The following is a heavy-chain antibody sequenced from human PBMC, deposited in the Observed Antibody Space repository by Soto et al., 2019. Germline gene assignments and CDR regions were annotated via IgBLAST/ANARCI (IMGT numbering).Heavy chain of an antibody. J-gene: IGHJ4*02. V-gene: IGHV3-21*01. CDR3: ARDFHSGYSGYAFDY. CDR2: ISTRSSHI. Sequence: GGSLRLSCAASGFTFSSYSMNWVRQAPGKGLEWVSSISTRSSHIYYGDSLKGRVTISRDNAKNSLYLQMNSVRAEDTAVYYCARDFHSGYSGYAFDYWGQGTLVTVSS. CDR1: GFTFSSYS. D-gene: IGHD5-12*01.